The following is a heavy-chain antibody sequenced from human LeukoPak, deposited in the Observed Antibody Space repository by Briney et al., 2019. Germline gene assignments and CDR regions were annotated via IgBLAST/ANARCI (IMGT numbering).Heavy chain of an antibody. D-gene: IGHD3-22*01. Sequence: GGSLRLSCAASGFTFSDYYMSWIRQAPGKGLEWVSYISSSSSYTNYADSVKGRFTISRDNAKNSLYLQMNSLRAEDTVVYYCASETYYDSSGYYYWGQGTLVTVSS. J-gene: IGHJ4*02. CDR1: GFTFSDYY. CDR3: ASETYYDSSGYYY. CDR2: ISSSSSYT. V-gene: IGHV3-11*06.